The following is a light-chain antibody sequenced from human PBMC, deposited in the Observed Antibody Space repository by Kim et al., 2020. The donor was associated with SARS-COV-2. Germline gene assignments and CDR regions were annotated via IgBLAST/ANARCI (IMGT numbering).Light chain of an antibody. V-gene: IGLV2-14*03. CDR2: DVS. J-gene: IGLJ1*01. CDR1: NSDIGGYNY. Sequence: QSITISCTGTNSDIGGYNYVAWYQQPHSGKAPKLMIYDVSKRPSGVSDRFSGSKSGYTASLTISGLQAEDEADYYCSSHIASEAYVFGTGTKVTVL. CDR3: SSHIASEAYV.